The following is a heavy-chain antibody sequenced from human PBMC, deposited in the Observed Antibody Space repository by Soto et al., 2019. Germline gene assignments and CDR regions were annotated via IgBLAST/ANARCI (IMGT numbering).Heavy chain of an antibody. CDR2: IYHSGST. V-gene: IGHV4-30-2*01. CDR1: GGSISSGGYS. CDR3: ARAPTLCSTRCQYGPHGMDV. Sequence: SETLSLTCAVSGGSISSGGYSWSWIRQPPGKGLEWIGYIYHSGSTYYNPSLKSRVTISVDRSKNQFSLKLSSVTAADTAVYYCARAPTLCSTRCQYGPHGMDVWGQGTTVTVSS. J-gene: IGHJ6*02. D-gene: IGHD2-2*01.